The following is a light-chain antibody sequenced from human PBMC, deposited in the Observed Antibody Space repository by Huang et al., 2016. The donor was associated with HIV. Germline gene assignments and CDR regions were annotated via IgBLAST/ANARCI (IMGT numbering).Light chain of an antibody. V-gene: IGKV1-39*01. CDR3: QQSSSTPWT. CDR2: AAS. CDR1: QSISCD. J-gene: IGKJ1*01. Sequence: DIQMTQSPSSVSASVGDRVVISCRASQSISCDLNWYQQSQGKPPNLLIYAASSVQGGVPSRFSGSESGTDFTLTITNLQPEDSATYYCQQSSSTPWTFGPGTKVEVK.